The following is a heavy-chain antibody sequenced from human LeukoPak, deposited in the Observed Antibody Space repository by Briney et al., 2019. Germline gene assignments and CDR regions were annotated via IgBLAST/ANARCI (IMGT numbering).Heavy chain of an antibody. CDR1: GGSFTYYY. CDR2: INHAGTA. J-gene: IGHJ4*02. CDR3: ARQAGERLGFHD. D-gene: IGHD7-27*01. V-gene: IGHV4-34*01. Sequence: SETLSLTCALYGGSFTYYYWAWIRQTPGKGLEWIGEINHAGTADYNPSLKSRVTISVDTSNNHLSLRLSSVTAADTAVYYCARQAGERLGFHDWGQGTQVTVSS.